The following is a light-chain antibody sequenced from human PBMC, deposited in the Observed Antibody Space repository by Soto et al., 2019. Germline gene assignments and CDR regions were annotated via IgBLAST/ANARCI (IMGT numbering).Light chain of an antibody. CDR2: EVS. CDR1: TSDIGAYNY. V-gene: IGLV2-14*01. Sequence: QSDLTQPASVSGSPGQSITISCTGTTSDIGAYNYVSWFQQLPDKAPNLIIFEVSNRPSGVSSRFSASKSGNTASLTISGVQAEDEADYYCCSYTTSNTYVFGTGTKLTVL. J-gene: IGLJ1*01. CDR3: CSYTTSNTYV.